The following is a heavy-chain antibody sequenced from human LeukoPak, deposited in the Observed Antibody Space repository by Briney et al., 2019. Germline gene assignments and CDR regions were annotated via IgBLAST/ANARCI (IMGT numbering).Heavy chain of an antibody. CDR3: AKDRDSGYSSGWYGGETDY. Sequence: GGSLRLPCAASGFTFSSYAMSWVRQAPGKGPEWVSAISGSGGSTYYADSVKGRFTISRDNSKNTLYLQMNSLRAEDTAVYHCAKDRDSGYSSGWYGGETDYWGQGTLVTVSS. D-gene: IGHD6-19*01. CDR1: GFTFSSYA. CDR2: ISGSGGST. V-gene: IGHV3-23*01. J-gene: IGHJ4*02.